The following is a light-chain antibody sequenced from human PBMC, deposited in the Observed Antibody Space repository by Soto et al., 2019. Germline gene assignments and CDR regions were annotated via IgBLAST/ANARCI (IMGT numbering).Light chain of an antibody. J-gene: IGLJ1*01. V-gene: IGLV2-11*01. CDR2: DVS. Sequence: QSALTQPRSVSGSPGQSVTISCTGTSSDVGGYNYVSWYQQHPRKAPKLMIYDVSKRPSGVPDRFSGSKSGNTASLTISGLQAEDEADYYCCSYAGSYTSNYVFGTGTKVTVL. CDR1: SSDVGGYNY. CDR3: CSYAGSYTSNYV.